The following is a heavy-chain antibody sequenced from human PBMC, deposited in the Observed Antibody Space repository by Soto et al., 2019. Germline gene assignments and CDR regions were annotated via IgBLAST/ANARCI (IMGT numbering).Heavy chain of an antibody. CDR1: GFTVSSNY. J-gene: IGHJ4*02. Sequence: EVQLVESGGGWIQPGGSLRLSCAASGFTVSSNYMSWVRQAPGKGLEWVSVIYSGGSTYDADSVKGRFTISGDNAKNTVCLGVKSLRAEDTAVYYCARHITMDPRLLYWGQGTLVTVSS. D-gene: IGHD3-10*01. CDR2: IYSGGST. V-gene: IGHV3-53*01. CDR3: ARHITMDPRLLY.